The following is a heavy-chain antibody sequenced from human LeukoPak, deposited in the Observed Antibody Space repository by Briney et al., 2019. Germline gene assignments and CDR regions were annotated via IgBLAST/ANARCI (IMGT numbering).Heavy chain of an antibody. V-gene: IGHV1-18*01. J-gene: IGHJ6*03. CDR2: VSPYNGNT. CDR3: ARQHHFWSGQDYYYYIHL. Sequence: ASVKVSCKASGYNFTSTYTFTWVRQAPGQGLEWMGWVSPYNGNTNYAQKFQGRVTLSTESSTSTAYMELRSLRSDDTATFYCARQHHFWSGQDYYYYIHLGGKGTTVTVSS. CDR1: GYNFTSTYT. D-gene: IGHD3-3*02.